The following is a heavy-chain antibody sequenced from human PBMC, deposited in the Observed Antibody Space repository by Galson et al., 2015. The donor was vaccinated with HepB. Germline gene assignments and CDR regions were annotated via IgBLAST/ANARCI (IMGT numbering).Heavy chain of an antibody. Sequence: TLSLTCTVSGGSISSGDYYWSWIRQPPGKGLEWIGYIYYSGSTYYNPSLKSRVTISVDTSRNQFSLKLSSVTAADTAVYYCARGETIFGFDYWGQGTLVTVSS. V-gene: IGHV4-30-4*01. J-gene: IGHJ4*02. D-gene: IGHD3-3*01. CDR3: ARGETIFGFDY. CDR2: IYYSGST. CDR1: GGSISSGDYY.